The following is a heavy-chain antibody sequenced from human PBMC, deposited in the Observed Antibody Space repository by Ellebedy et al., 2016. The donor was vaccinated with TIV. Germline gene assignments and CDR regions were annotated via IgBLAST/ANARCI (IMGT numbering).Heavy chain of an antibody. CDR3: VRGIRDRECTSARCDNY. D-gene: IGHD2-8*02. CDR2: LAPDGRA. Sequence: GGSLRLSXAASGFTSGFTFSSHWMNWVRQAPGKGLLWVANLAPDGRAHYADSVRGRFTISRDNAENTLYLHLNRLRAEDTAVYYCVRGIRDRECTSARCDNYWGQGTLVTVSS. V-gene: IGHV3-74*01. J-gene: IGHJ4*02. CDR1: GFTSGFTFSSHW.